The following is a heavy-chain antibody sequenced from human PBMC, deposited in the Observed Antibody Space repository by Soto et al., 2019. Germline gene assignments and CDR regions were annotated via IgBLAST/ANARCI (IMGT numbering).Heavy chain of an antibody. CDR3: ARSTDQDLWLLPSRAWFDP. D-gene: IGHD6-19*01. Sequence: PSETLSLTCTVSGGSISSSSYYWGWIRQPPGKGLEWIGSIYYSGSTYYKPSLKSRVTISVDTSKNQFSLKLSSVYAADTAVYYCARSTDQDLWLLPSRAWFDPWGQGILVTVSS. V-gene: IGHV4-39*01. J-gene: IGHJ5*02. CDR2: IYYSGST. CDR1: GGSISSSSYY.